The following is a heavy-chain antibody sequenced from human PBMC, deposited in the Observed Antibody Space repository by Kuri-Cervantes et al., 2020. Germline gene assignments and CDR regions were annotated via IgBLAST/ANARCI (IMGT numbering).Heavy chain of an antibody. CDR2: IYYSGST. J-gene: IGHJ6*02. D-gene: IGHD1-1*01. CDR3: ARDGYYYYYYGMDV. CDR1: GGSISSSSYY. V-gene: IGHV4-39*02. Sequence: SETLSLTCTVSGGSISSSSYYWGWIRQPPGKGLEWIGSIYYSGSTYYNPSLKSRVTISVDTSKNQFSLKLSSVTAADTAVYYCARDGYYYYYYGMDVWGQGTTVTVSS.